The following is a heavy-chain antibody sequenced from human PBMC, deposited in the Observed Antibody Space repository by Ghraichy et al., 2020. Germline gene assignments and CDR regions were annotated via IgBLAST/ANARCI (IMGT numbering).Heavy chain of an antibody. CDR3: ARGEDIVVVPAVYSPTTVTPNYYYYGMDV. J-gene: IGHJ6*02. Sequence: ASVKVSCKASGYTFTGYYMHWVRQAPGQGLEWMGWINPNSGGTNYAQKFQGRVTMTRDTSISTAYMELSRLRSDDTAVYYCARGEDIVVVPAVYSPTTVTPNYYYYGMDVWGQGTTVTVSS. CDR2: INPNSGGT. D-gene: IGHD2-2*01. CDR1: GYTFTGYY. V-gene: IGHV1-2*02.